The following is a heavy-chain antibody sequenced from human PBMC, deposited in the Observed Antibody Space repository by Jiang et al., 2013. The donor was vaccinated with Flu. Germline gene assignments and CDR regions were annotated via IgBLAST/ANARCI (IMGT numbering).Heavy chain of an antibody. CDR3: ARIGGGPFVEMATISRDLTDI. V-gene: IGHV1-69*01. Sequence: GAEVKKPGSSVKVSCKASGGTFSSYAISWVRQAPGQGLEWMGGIIPIFGTANYAQKFQGRVTITADESTSTAYMELSSLRSEDTAVYYCARIGGGPFVEMATISRDLTDIWGQGTMVTVSS. J-gene: IGHJ3*02. D-gene: IGHD5-24*01. CDR1: GGTFSSYA. CDR2: IIPIFGTA.